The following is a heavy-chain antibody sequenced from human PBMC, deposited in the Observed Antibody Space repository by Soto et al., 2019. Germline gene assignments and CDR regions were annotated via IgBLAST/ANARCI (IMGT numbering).Heavy chain of an antibody. CDR3: ARGKRGYSFVMDY. CDR2: INAGNGNT. CDR1: GYTFTSYA. V-gene: IGHV1-3*01. J-gene: IGHJ4*02. D-gene: IGHD5-18*01. Sequence: QVQLVQSGAEVKKPGASVKVSCKASGYTFTSYAMHWVRQAPGQRLEWMGWINAGNGNTKYSQKFQGRVTITRDTSVSTAYMGLSSLRSEDTAVYYCARGKRGYSFVMDYWGQGTLFTVSS.